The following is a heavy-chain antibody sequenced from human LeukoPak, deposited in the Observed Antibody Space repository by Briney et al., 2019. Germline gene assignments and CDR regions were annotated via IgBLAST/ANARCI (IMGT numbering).Heavy chain of an antibody. J-gene: IGHJ2*01. CDR3: AREAAAPSWYFDL. Sequence: GGSLRLSRAASGFTFSSYSMNWVRQAPGKGLEWVANIHQHGSKENYVDSVKGRFTISRDNAKNSLYLQMNSLRAEDTAVYYCAREAAAPSWYFDLWGRGTLVTVSS. D-gene: IGHD6-13*01. CDR1: GFTFSSYS. CDR2: IHQHGSKE. V-gene: IGHV3-7*01.